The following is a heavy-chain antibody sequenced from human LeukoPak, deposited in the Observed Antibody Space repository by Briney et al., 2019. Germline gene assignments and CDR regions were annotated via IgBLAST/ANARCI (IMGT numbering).Heavy chain of an antibody. D-gene: IGHD6-19*01. V-gene: IGHV3-53*01. CDR2: IYSRGDT. J-gene: IGHJ4*02. CDR3: TRVLSDSRGWYHFDY. Sequence: GGSLRLSCAASGLTVSNNYMGWVRQAPGKGLERGSVIYSRGDTYYADSVRGRFTIPRDNSKNILSLQMNSLRADDTAIYYCTRVLSDSRGWYHFDYWGQGTLVTVSS. CDR1: GLTVSNNY.